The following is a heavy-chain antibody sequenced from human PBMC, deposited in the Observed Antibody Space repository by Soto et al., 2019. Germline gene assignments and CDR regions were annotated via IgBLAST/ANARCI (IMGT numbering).Heavy chain of an antibody. V-gene: IGHV3-30*03. CDR1: GFTFSDYA. D-gene: IGHD6-19*01. Sequence: VQLVESGGGVVQPGRSLQLSCAASGFTFSDYAMHWVRQAPGKGLEWVAVVSHDGRNTHYADSVKGRFTISRDSSKNTVSLERTSLRAEDTSVYYCARGGRQWLVTSDFNYWGQGALVTVSS. CDR3: ARGGRQWLVTSDFNY. CDR2: VSHDGRNT. J-gene: IGHJ4*02.